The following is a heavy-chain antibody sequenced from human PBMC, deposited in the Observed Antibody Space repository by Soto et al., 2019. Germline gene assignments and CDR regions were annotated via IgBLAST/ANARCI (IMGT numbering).Heavy chain of an antibody. D-gene: IGHD6-19*01. V-gene: IGHV4-59*08. J-gene: IGHJ3*01. CDR1: GDAISSYY. CDR2: IYYSGST. CDR3: AGQSGWRSSFDF. Sequence: SETLSLTCPVSGDAISSYYWSWIRQPPGKGLEWIGYIYYSGSTNYNPSLKSPVTISVDTSKNQFSLKLSSVTAADTAVYYCAGQSGWRSSFDFWGPGTMGAVS.